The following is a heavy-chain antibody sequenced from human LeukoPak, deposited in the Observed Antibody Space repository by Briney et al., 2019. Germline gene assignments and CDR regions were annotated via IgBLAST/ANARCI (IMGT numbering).Heavy chain of an antibody. D-gene: IGHD2-15*01. V-gene: IGHV4-38-2*01. CDR1: GYSISSGYY. CDR2: IYHSGST. J-gene: IGHJ4*02. Sequence: SETLSLTCAVSGYSISSGYYWVWIRQPPGKGLEWIGSIYHSGSTYYNPSLKSRVTISVDTSKNQFSLKLSSVTAADTAVYYCARRYLLYYFDYWGQGTLVTVSS. CDR3: ARRYLLYYFDY.